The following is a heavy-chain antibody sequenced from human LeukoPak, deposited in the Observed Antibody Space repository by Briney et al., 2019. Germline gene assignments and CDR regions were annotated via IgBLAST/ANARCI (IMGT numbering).Heavy chain of an antibody. CDR1: GGSISSGRYY. D-gene: IGHD6-6*01. Sequence: PSQTLSLTCTVSGGSISSGRYYWSWIRQPAGKGLEWIGRIYTSGSTNYNPSLKSRVTISVDTSKNQLSLKLSSVTAADTAVYYCAREEGSSIAARQWGQGTLVTVSS. J-gene: IGHJ4*02. CDR2: IYTSGST. V-gene: IGHV4-61*02. CDR3: AREEGSSIAARQ.